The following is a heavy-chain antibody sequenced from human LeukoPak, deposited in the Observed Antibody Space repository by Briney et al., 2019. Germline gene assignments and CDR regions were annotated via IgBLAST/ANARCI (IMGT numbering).Heavy chain of an antibody. CDR2: ISSSSSYI. J-gene: IGHJ3*02. D-gene: IGHD3-10*01. CDR3: VRDDYYGSGSYWGAFDI. Sequence: GGSLRLSCAASGFTFSSYEMNWVRQAPGKGLEWVSAISSSSSYIYYADSVKGRFTISRDNAKNSLYLQMNSLRAEDTAMYYCVRDDYYGSGSYWGAFDIWGQGTMVTVSS. CDR1: GFTFSSYE. V-gene: IGHV3-21*01.